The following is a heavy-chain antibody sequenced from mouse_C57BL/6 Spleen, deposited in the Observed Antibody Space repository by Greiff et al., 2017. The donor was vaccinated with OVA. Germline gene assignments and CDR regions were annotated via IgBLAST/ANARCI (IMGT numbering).Heavy chain of an antibody. Sequence: QVHVKQSGAELVKPGASVKLSCKASGYTFTECTIHWVKQRSGQGLEWIGWFYPGSGSIKYNEKFKDKATLTADKSSSTVYMELSRLTSEDSAVYFCARHEERGHHSNPRFAYWGQGTLVTVSA. CDR2: FYPGSGSI. V-gene: IGHV1-62-2*01. CDR3: ARHEERGHHSNPRFAY. D-gene: IGHD2-5*01. J-gene: IGHJ3*01. CDR1: GYTFTECT.